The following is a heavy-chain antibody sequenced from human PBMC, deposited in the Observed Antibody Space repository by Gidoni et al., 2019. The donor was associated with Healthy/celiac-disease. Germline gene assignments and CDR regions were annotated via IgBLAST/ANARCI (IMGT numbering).Heavy chain of an antibody. J-gene: IGHJ4*02. CDR1: GFTGSSNY. Sequence: EVRLVESGGGLVEPGGSLRLSWAAAGFTGSSNYMSWVRQAPGKGLEWVSVIYSGGSTYYADSVKGRFTISRDNSKNTLYLQMNSLRAEDTAVYYCAREDYDILTGYYFDYWGQGTLVTVSS. V-gene: IGHV3-66*01. CDR3: AREDYDILTGYYFDY. D-gene: IGHD3-9*01. CDR2: IYSGGST.